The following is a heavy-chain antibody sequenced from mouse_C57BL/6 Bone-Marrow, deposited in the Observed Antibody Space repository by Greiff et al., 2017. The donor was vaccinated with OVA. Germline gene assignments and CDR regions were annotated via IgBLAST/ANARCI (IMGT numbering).Heavy chain of an antibody. CDR2: INPSSGYT. J-gene: IGHJ1*03. CDR3: AGHYYGSYWYFDV. D-gene: IGHD1-1*01. V-gene: IGHV1-4*01. CDR1: GYTFTSYT. Sequence: QVQLQQSGAELARPGASVKMSCKASGYTFTSYTMHWVKQRPGQGLAWIGYINPSSGYTKYNQKFKDKATLTADKSSSTAYMQLSRLTSEDSAVYYCAGHYYGSYWYFDVWGTGTTVTVSS.